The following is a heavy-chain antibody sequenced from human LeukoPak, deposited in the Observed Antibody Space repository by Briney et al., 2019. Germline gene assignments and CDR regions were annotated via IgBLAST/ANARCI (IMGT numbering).Heavy chain of an antibody. CDR2: ISYVGSHT. CDR1: GFTFSSYA. CDR3: ARSPPNWGFDF. Sequence: GGSLRLSCAASGFTFSSYAMHWVRQAPGKGLEWVAVISYVGSHTYYADSVKGRFTISRDNSKNTLYLQMNSLRAEDTAVYYCARSPPNWGFDFWGQGTLVTVSS. J-gene: IGHJ4*02. V-gene: IGHV3-30*04. D-gene: IGHD7-27*01.